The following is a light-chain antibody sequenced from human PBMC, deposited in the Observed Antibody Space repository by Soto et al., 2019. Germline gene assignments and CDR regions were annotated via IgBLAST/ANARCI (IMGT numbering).Light chain of an antibody. CDR3: ASWDDSLNGGV. CDR2: DNN. J-gene: IGLJ3*02. V-gene: IGLV1-40*01. Sequence: QSVLTQPPSVSGAPGQRVTISCTGSSSNIGAGYDVHWYQQLPGTAPKLLIYDNNNRPSGVPDRFSGSKSGASASLAITGLQAEDEADYYCASWDDSLNGGVFGGGTKLTVL. CDR1: SSNIGAGYD.